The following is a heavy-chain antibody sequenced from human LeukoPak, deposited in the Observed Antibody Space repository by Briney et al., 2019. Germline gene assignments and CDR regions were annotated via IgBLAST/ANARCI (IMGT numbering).Heavy chain of an antibody. V-gene: IGHV1-2*04. CDR3: ARDRRIAAAGTGGFDP. Sequence: ASVKASCKASGYTFTGYYMHWVRQAPGQGLEWMGWINPNSGGTNYAQKFQGWVTMTRDTSISTAYMELSRLRSDDTAVYYCARDRRIAAAGTGGFDPWGQGTLVTVSS. D-gene: IGHD6-13*01. J-gene: IGHJ5*02. CDR1: GYTFTGYY. CDR2: INPNSGGT.